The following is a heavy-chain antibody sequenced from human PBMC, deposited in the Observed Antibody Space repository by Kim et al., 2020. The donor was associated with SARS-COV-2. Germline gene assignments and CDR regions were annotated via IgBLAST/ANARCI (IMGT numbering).Heavy chain of an antibody. D-gene: IGHD1-26*01. V-gene: IGHV1-18*01. CDR1: GYTFTSYG. CDR2: ISAYNGNT. Sequence: ASVKVSCKASGYTFTSYGISWVRQAPGQGLEWMGWISAYNGNTNYAQKLQGRVTMTTDTSTSTAYMELRSLRSDDTAVYYCARDSPSAWELPVFDYWGQGTLVTVS. CDR3: ARDSPSAWELPVFDY. J-gene: IGHJ4*02.